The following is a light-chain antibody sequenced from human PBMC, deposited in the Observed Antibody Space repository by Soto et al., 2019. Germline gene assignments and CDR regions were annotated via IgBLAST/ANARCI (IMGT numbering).Light chain of an antibody. CDR2: AAS. J-gene: IGKJ1*01. V-gene: IGKV1-39*01. CDR3: QQSYSTPRT. Sequence: DIQMTQSPSSLSASVGDRVTITCRASQSISNFLNWYQQKPGNAPKLLIYAASTLQSRVPSRFSGSGSGTDFTLTISSLQPEDFATYYCQQSYSTPRTFGQGTKVEIK. CDR1: QSISNF.